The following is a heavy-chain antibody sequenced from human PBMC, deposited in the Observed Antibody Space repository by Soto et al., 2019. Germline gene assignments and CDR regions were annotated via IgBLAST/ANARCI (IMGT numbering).Heavy chain of an antibody. CDR2: INSDGSST. J-gene: IGHJ6*03. D-gene: IGHD2-15*01. CDR3: ARDGYCSGGSCYSDYYYYYYMDV. Sequence: PGGSLRLSCAASGFTFSSYWMHWVRQAPGKGLEWVSRINSDGSSTSYADSVKGRFTISRDNAKNTLYLQMNSLRAEDTAVYYCARDGYCSGGSCYSDYYYYYYMDVWGKGTTVTVSS. CDR1: GFTFSSYW. V-gene: IGHV3-74*01.